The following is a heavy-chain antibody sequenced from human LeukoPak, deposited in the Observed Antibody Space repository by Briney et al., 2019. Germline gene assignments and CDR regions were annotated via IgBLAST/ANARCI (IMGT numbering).Heavy chain of an antibody. CDR2: INHSGST. CDR3: ARGRDYYDSSGYYLHPGDY. V-gene: IGHV4-34*01. CDR1: GGSFSGYY. Sequence: PSETLSLTCAVYGGSFSGYYWSWIRQPPGKGLEWIGEINHSGSTNYNPSLKSRVTISVDTSKNQFSLKLSSVTAADTAVYYCARGRDYYDSSGYYLHPGDYWGQGTLVTVSS. J-gene: IGHJ4*02. D-gene: IGHD3-22*01.